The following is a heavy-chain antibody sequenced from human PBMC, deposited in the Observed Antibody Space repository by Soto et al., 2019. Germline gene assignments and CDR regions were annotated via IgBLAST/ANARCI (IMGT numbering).Heavy chain of an antibody. CDR2: ISGSGGST. V-gene: IGHV3-23*01. CDR3: AKAITMIVVADHYFDY. CDR1: GFTFSSYA. Sequence: HPGGSLRLSCAASGFTFSSYAMSWVRQAPGKGLEWVSAISGSGGSTYYADSVKGRFTISRDNSKNTLYLQMNSLRAEDTAVYYCAKAITMIVVADHYFDYWGQGTLVPVSS. J-gene: IGHJ4*02. D-gene: IGHD3-22*01.